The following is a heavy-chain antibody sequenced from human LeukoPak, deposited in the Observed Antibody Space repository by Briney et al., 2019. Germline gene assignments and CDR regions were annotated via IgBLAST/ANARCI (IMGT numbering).Heavy chain of an antibody. CDR2: IYYSGST. CDR1: GGSIGGYY. CDR3: ARKSYYYDSSGDIHTLDY. Sequence: SETLSLTCTVSGGSIGGYYWSWIRQPPGKGLEWIGYIYYSGSTNYNPSLKSRVTISVDTSKNQFSLKLSSVTAADTAVYYCARKSYYYDSSGDIHTLDYWGQGTLVTVSS. J-gene: IGHJ4*02. D-gene: IGHD3-22*01. V-gene: IGHV4-59*01.